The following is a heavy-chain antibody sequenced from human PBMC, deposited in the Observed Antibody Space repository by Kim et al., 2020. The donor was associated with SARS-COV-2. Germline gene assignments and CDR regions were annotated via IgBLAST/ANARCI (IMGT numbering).Heavy chain of an antibody. CDR2: IWYDGSNK. CDR3: ARDLAPATAASYSFDY. D-gene: IGHD2-2*01. V-gene: IGHV3-33*08. CDR1: GFTFSSYG. Sequence: GGSLRLSCAASGFTFSSYGMHWVRQAPGKGLEWVAVIWYDGSNKYYADSVKGRFTISRDNSKNTLFLQMNSLRAEDTAVYYCARDLAPATAASYSFDYWGQGTLVTVSS. J-gene: IGHJ4*02.